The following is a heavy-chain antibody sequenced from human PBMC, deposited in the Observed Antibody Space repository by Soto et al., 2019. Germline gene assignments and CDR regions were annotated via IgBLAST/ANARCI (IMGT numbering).Heavy chain of an antibody. CDR1: GFTFSSYA. V-gene: IGHV3-23*01. Sequence: GGSLRLSCAASGFTFSSYAMSWVRQAPGKGLEWVSAISGSGGSTYYADSVKGRFTISRDNCKNTLYLQMNSLRAEDTAVYYCAKAYHRPYCSGGSCYLSAFDIWGQGTMVTVSS. CDR3: AKAYHRPYCSGGSCYLSAFDI. CDR2: ISGSGGST. J-gene: IGHJ3*02. D-gene: IGHD2-15*01.